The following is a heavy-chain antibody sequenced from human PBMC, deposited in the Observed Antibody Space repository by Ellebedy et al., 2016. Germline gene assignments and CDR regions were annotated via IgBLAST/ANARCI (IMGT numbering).Heavy chain of an antibody. V-gene: IGHV4-39*01. CDR3: ARLRKTETYCSITTCYVSSWLDP. Sequence: SETLSLTXTVSGGSISSSSYYWGWIRQPPGKGLEWIGSFYYSGSTYYNPSLKSRVIISVDTSNNQFSLRLSSVTAADTAVYYCARLRKTETYCSITTCYVSSWLDPWGQGTLVTVSS. J-gene: IGHJ5*02. D-gene: IGHD2-2*01. CDR1: GGSISSSSYY. CDR2: FYYSGST.